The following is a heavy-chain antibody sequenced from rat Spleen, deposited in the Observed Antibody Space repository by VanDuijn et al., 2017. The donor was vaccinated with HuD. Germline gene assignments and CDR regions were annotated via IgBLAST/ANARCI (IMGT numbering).Heavy chain of an antibody. CDR2: ISYDGSNT. CDR1: GFIVSTYD. Sequence: EVQLVESGGGLVQPGRSMKLSCAASGFIVSTYDVAWVRQAPTKGLEWVASISYDGSNTYYRDSVKGRFTVSRDDAKSTLYLQMDSLRSEDTATYYCATYGGLRNWFAYGGEGTLVTVSS. D-gene: IGHD4-1*01. J-gene: IGHJ3*01. CDR3: ATYGGLRNWFAY. V-gene: IGHV5-25*01.